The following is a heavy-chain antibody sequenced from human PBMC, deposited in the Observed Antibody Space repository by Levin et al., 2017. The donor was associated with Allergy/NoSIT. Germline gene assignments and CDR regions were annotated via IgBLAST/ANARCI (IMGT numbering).Heavy chain of an antibody. V-gene: IGHV3-53*01. CDR3: ASYPSGSHVNH. CDR2: LYSGGNT. Sequence: SCAASGFTVSSNYMSWVRQAPGKGLEWVSVLYSGGNTYYADSVKGRFTISRDNSKNTVYLQMNSLRAEDTAVYYCASYPSGSHVNHWGQGTLVTVSS. D-gene: IGHD1-26*01. CDR1: GFTVSSNY. J-gene: IGHJ5*02.